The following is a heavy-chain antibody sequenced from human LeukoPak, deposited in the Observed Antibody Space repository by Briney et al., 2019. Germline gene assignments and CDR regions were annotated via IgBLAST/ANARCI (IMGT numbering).Heavy chain of an antibody. V-gene: IGHV4-61*01. D-gene: IGHD4-17*01. CDR1: GGSISSSSYY. CDR3: ARIALDYGDYELTYGAFDI. Sequence: SETLSLTCTVSGGSISSSSYYWSWIRQPPGKGLEWIGYIYYSGSTNYNPSLKSRVTISVDTSKNQFSLKLSSVTAADTAVYYCARIALDYGDYELTYGAFDIWGQGTMVTVSS. CDR2: IYYSGST. J-gene: IGHJ3*02.